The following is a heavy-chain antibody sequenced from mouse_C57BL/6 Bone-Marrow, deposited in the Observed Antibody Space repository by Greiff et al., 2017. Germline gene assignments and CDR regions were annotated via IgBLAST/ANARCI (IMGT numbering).Heavy chain of an antibody. D-gene: IGHD2-5*01. V-gene: IGHV7-3*01. CDR2: IRNKANGYTT. CDR3: ARCYYSIYYFDY. CDR1: GFTFTDYY. J-gene: IGHJ2*01. Sequence: DVQLQESGGGLVQPGGSLSLSCAASGFTFTDYYMSWVRQPPGKALEWLGFIRNKANGYTTEYSASVKGRFTISRDNSQSILYLQMNALRAEDSATYYCARCYYSIYYFDYWGQGTTLTVSS.